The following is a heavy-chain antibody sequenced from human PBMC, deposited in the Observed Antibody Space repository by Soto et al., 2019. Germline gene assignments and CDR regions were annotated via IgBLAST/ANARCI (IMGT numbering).Heavy chain of an antibody. CDR2: ISKDGLDR. D-gene: IGHD6-19*01. Sequence: RLSCVVSGFTFSDFGMHWVRQSPGEGLAWVASISKDGLDRYYSESVKGRFTISRDDSKNTVFLQMNSLKVEDTAAYFCASPREGQWLVFDHWGQRTLVTVSS. V-gene: IGHV3-30*19. CDR3: ASPREGQWLVFDH. J-gene: IGHJ4*02. CDR1: GFTFSDFG.